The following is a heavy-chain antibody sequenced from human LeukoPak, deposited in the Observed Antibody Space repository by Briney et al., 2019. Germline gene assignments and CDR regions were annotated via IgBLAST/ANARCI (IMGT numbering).Heavy chain of an antibody. CDR3: ARDVLAYCSSTSCYEGGFDY. D-gene: IGHD2-2*01. Sequence: SVKVSCKASGGTFSSYAISWVRQAPGQGLEWMGGIIPIFGTANYAQKFQGRVTITADESTSTAYMELRSLRSDDTAVYYCARDVLAYCSSTSCYEGGFDYWGQGTLVTVSS. CDR1: GGTFSSYA. V-gene: IGHV1-69*13. CDR2: IIPIFGTA. J-gene: IGHJ4*02.